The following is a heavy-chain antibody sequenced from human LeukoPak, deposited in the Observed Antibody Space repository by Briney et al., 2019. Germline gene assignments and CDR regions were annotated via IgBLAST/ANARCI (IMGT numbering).Heavy chain of an antibody. CDR3: ARSSSTSWNAFDI. Sequence: SETLSLTCAVSGYSISSGYYWGWIRQPPGKGLEWIGSIYYSGSTYYNPSLKSRVTISVDTSKNQFSLKLSSVTAADTAVYYCARSSSTSWNAFDIWGQGTMVTVSS. J-gene: IGHJ3*02. CDR2: IYYSGST. CDR1: GYSISSGYY. D-gene: IGHD2-2*01. V-gene: IGHV4-38-2*01.